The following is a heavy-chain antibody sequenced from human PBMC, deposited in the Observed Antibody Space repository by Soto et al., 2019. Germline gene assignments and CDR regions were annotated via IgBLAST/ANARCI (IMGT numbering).Heavy chain of an antibody. V-gene: IGHV2-70*01. CDR2: IDSADDK. Sequence: SGPTLVNPPQTVTLTCTFSGFSLSTRGVAVSWIRQSPGEAPAWLALIDSADDKYYNRSLKTRLTISKDTSKNLVTLTVADMNPVDTATYYCPRHCGGAGDATSTWNYCSSWGQRILITVSS. CDR1: GFSLSTRGVA. J-gene: IGHJ4*02. D-gene: IGHD1-7*01. CDR3: PRHCGGAGDATSTWNYCSS.